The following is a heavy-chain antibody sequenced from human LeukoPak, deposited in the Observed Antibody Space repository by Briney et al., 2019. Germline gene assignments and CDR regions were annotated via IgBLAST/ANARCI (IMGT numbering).Heavy chain of an antibody. CDR1: GGSVSIGTYY. V-gene: IGHV4-61*01. J-gene: IGHJ4*02. Sequence: SGTLSLTCSVSGGSVSIGTYYWSWLRQPPGKGLEWIGYIWNSGSTKYNPSLKSRVTISVDTSKNQFSLKLSSVTAADTAVYYCAREAAYYNSGSRPIDSWGQGTLVTVSS. D-gene: IGHD3-10*01. CDR2: IWNSGST. CDR3: AREAAYYNSGSRPIDS.